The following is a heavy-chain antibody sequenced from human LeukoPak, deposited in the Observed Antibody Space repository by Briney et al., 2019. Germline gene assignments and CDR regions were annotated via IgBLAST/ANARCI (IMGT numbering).Heavy chain of an antibody. CDR2: IYSSGST. CDR1: GGSISSTRYY. V-gene: IGHV4-39*07. D-gene: IGHD3-10*01. CDR3: ARSDGYGLVGI. J-gene: IGHJ3*02. Sequence: SETLSLTCTVSGGSISSTRYYWGWIRQPPGKGLEWTGSIYSSGSTYYNPSLKSRVIIIIDTPKNHFSLTLSSVTAADMAVYYCARSDGYGLVGIWGQGTMVTVSS.